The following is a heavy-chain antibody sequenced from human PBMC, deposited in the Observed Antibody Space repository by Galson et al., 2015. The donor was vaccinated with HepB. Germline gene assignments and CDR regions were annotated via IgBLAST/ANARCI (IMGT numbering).Heavy chain of an antibody. Sequence: SLRLSCAASGFTFSSYAMSWVRQAPGKGLEWVSAISGSGGSTYYADSVKGRFTISRDNSKNTLYLQMNSLRADDTAVYYCARDVAVAVLGSFDVWGHGTMVTVSS. CDR3: ARDVAVAVLGSFDV. J-gene: IGHJ3*01. CDR1: GFTFSSYA. CDR2: ISGSGGST. V-gene: IGHV3-23*01. D-gene: IGHD6-19*01.